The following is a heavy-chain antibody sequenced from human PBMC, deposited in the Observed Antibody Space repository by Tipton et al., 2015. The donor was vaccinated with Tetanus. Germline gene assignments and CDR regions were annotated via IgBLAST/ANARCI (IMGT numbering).Heavy chain of an antibody. V-gene: IGHV3-7*01. Sequence: SLRLSCAASGFTFSSYWMSWARQAPGKGLEWVANIKQDGSEKYYVDSVKGRFTISRDNAKNSLYLQMNSLRAEDTAAYYCAGGIVPFDYWGQGTLVTVSS. CDR1: GFTFSSYW. D-gene: IGHD1-26*01. CDR2: IKQDGSEK. CDR3: AGGIVPFDY. J-gene: IGHJ4*02.